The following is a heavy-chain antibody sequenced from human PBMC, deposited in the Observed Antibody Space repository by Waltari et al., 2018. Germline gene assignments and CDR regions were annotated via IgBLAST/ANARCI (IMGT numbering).Heavy chain of an antibody. CDR1: GYSVISGFY. D-gene: IGHD6-19*01. J-gene: IGHJ3*02. Sequence: QVQLQESGPGLVDPSETLSLTCAVSGYSVISGFYWGWIRQPPGKGLGWIGSMFHSGNTYDNPSLRSRVSISVETSQNQFSLKLTSVTAADTAVYYCVRDWLVRSNDAFDIWGQGTMVTVSS. CDR2: MFHSGNT. V-gene: IGHV4-38-2*02. CDR3: VRDWLVRSNDAFDI.